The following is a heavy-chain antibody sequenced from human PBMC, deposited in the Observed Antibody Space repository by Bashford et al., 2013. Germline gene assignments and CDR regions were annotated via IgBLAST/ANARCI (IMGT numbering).Heavy chain of an antibody. CDR1: GFTFDDYT. V-gene: IGHV3-49*04. D-gene: IGHD3-22*01. J-gene: IGHJ4*02. CDR2: IRSKTYGGTT. CDR3: APYYYDSSGYYGAN. Sequence: GSLRLSCTASGFTFDDYTMSWVRQAPGKGLEWVGFIRSKTYGGTTEYAASVKGRFTISRDDSKSIVYLQMNSLKTEDTAVYYCAPYYYDSSGYYGANWGQGTLVTVSS.